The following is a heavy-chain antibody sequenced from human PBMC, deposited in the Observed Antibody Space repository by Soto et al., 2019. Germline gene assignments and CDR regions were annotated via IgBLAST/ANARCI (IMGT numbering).Heavy chain of an antibody. Sequence: EMQLLESGGGLVQHGGSLRLSCAASGFTFSSYGMTWVRQAPGKGLEWVSFSSATGAGTYFADSVKGRFTISRDNSKNTLYLQMRSLRADDTAVYYCAKDRRAGGNYGFYSDFWGQGALVIVSS. CDR2: SSATGAGT. V-gene: IGHV3-23*01. D-gene: IGHD1-7*01. CDR1: GFTFSSYG. J-gene: IGHJ4*02. CDR3: AKDRRAGGNYGFYSDF.